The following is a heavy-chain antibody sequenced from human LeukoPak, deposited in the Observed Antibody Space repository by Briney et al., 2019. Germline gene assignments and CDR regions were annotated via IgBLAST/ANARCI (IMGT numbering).Heavy chain of an antibody. CDR3: ARSLADYYYMDV. CDR2: IGTAGDT. J-gene: IGHJ6*03. Sequence: GGSLRLSCEASGFTFSSYDMHWVRQATGKGLEWVSAIGTAGDTYYPGSVKGRFTISRENAKNSLYLQMNSLRAGDTAVYYCARSLADYYYMDVWGKGTTVTISS. V-gene: IGHV3-13*01. CDR1: GFTFSSYD.